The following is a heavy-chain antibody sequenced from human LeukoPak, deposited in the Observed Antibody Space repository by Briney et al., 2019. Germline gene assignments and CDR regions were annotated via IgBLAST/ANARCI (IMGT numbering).Heavy chain of an antibody. CDR2: ISSSSSYI. Sequence: NSGGSLRLSCAASGFTFSSYSMNWVRQAPGKGLEWVSSISSSSSYIYYADSVKGRFTISRDNAKNSLYLQMNSLRAEDTAVYYCARNQRCAGTTVYWGQGTLVTVSS. J-gene: IGHJ4*02. V-gene: IGHV3-21*01. CDR1: GFTFSSYS. D-gene: IGHD1-1*01. CDR3: ARNQRCAGTTVY.